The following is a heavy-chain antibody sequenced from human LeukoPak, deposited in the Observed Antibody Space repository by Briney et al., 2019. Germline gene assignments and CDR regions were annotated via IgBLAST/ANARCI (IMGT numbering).Heavy chain of an antibody. Sequence: PGGSLRLSCAASGFTLSDHYMDCVRQAPGKGLEWVGRTRNKANSYTTEYAASVKGRFTISRDGSKNSLYLQMNSLKTEDTAVYYCARSSVSSDDYWGQGTLVTVSS. V-gene: IGHV3-72*01. D-gene: IGHD6-6*01. CDR1: GFTLSDHY. CDR3: ARSSVSSDDY. CDR2: TRNKANSYTT. J-gene: IGHJ4*02.